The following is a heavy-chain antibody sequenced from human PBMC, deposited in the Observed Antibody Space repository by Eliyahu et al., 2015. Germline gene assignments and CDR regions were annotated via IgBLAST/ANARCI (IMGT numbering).Heavy chain of an antibody. CDR3: AKSPPFRDYIWGSYLGYFDY. J-gene: IGHJ4*02. D-gene: IGHD3-16*02. V-gene: IGHV3-23*01. CDR2: ISGSVGST. Sequence: EWAWGISGSVGSTYYADSVKGRFTISRDNSKNTLYLQMNSLRAEDTAVYYCAKSPPFRDYIWGSYLGYFDYWGQGTLVTVSS.